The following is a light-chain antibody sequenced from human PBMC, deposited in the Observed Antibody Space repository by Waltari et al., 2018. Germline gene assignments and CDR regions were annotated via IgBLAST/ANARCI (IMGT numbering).Light chain of an antibody. J-gene: IGLJ1*01. CDR2: NDV. CDR1: SSNIGNDN. Sequence: QPVLTQPPSASGTPGQRVTISCSGSSSNIGNDNVYWYQQLPGKAPKLLIYNDVRRPSGVPDRFSGSKAGTYASLAISGLRSEDEADYYCVGWDGSLRAYVFGTGTMLTVL. CDR3: VGWDGSLRAYV. V-gene: IGLV1-47*01.